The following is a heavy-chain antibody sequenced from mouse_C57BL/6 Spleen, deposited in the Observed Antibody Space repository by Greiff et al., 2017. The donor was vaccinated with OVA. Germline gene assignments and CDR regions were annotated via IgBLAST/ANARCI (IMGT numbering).Heavy chain of an antibody. D-gene: IGHD1-1*01. CDR1: GYTFTSYW. J-gene: IGHJ2*01. CDR2: IYPGSGST. CDR3: AGRPHYYGSSYELDY. Sequence: QVQLQQPGAELVKPGASVKMSCKASGYTFTSYWITWVKQRPGQGLEWIGDIYPGSGSTNYNEKFKSKATLTVDTSSSTAYMQLSSLTSEDSAIYYCAGRPHYYGSSYELDYWGQGTTLTVSS. V-gene: IGHV1-55*01.